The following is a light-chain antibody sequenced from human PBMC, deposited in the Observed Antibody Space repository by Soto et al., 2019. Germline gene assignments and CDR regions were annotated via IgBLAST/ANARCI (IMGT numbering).Light chain of an antibody. CDR2: DAS. Sequence: DIQMTQSPSTLSASVGDRVTITCRASQSISSWLAWYQQKPGKAPKLLIYDASSLESGVPSRFSGSGSGTESTLTISSLQPDDFATYYCQQYNSYPRTFGGGTKVDIK. V-gene: IGKV1-5*01. CDR1: QSISSW. J-gene: IGKJ4*01. CDR3: QQYNSYPRT.